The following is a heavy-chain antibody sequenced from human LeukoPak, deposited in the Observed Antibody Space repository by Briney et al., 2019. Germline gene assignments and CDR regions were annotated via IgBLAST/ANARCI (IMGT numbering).Heavy chain of an antibody. Sequence: PSETLSLTCTVSGVSISSYYWSWIRQPPGKGLEWIGIIYHSGSTYNNPSLKSRVTISVDTSKNQFSLKLSSVTAADAAVYYCARVTGGYYLGAVMSWGQGALVTVSS. CDR2: IYHSGST. V-gene: IGHV4-38-2*02. D-gene: IGHD1-26*01. J-gene: IGHJ5*02. CDR3: ARVTGGYYLGAVMS. CDR1: GVSISSYY.